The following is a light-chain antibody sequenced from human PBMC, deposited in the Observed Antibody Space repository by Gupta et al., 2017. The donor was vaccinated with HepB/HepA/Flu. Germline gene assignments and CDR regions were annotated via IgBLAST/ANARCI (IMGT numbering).Light chain of an antibody. J-gene: IGLJ3*02. CDR3: KIWTSDAWV. Sequence: QPVLTQPPSSSASPGDSARLTCTLPSDINVGNTIIYWYQQKQGSPPRYLLYYFSDSHKGQGSGVPSRFSGSKDTTAATGIILIPELQSEDEDDYNCKIWTSDAWVFGGGTKLTVL. CDR1: SDINVGNTI. CDR2: YFSDSHK. V-gene: IGLV5-37*01.